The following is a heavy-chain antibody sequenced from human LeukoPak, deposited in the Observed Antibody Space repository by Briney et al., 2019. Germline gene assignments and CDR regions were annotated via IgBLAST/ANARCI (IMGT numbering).Heavy chain of an antibody. CDR1: GFIFDDHG. CDR3: AKDTGSPADAITMEDNAFDI. D-gene: IGHD3-3*01. J-gene: IGHJ3*02. V-gene: IGHV3-9*01. CDR2: ISWSSGII. Sequence: GGSLRLSCAASGFIFDDHGMHWVRQAPGKGLEWVSGISWSSGIIGYADSVKGRFTISRDNAKDSLDLQMESLRAEDTAVYYCAKDTGSPADAITMEDNAFDIWGQGTMVTVSS.